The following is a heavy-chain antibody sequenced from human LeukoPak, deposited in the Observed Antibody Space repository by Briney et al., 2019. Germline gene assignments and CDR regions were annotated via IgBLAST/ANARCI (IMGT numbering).Heavy chain of an antibody. CDR3: AREPPQRYCSSTSCYSISWFDP. D-gene: IGHD2-2*02. V-gene: IGHV6-1*01. J-gene: IGHJ5*02. CDR1: GDSVSSNSAA. Sequence: SQTLSLTCAISGDSVSSNSAAWNWIRQSPPRGLEWLGRTYYRSKWYNDYAVSVKSRITINPDTSKNQFSLQLNSVTPEDTAVYYCAREPPQRYCSSTSCYSISWFDPWGQGTLVTVSS. CDR2: TYYRSKWYN.